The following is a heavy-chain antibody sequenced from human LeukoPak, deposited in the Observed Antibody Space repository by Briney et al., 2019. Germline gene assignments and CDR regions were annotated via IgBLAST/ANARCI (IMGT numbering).Heavy chain of an antibody. Sequence: GGSLRLSCAASGFTFSSYWMHWVRQAPGKGLVWVSRINSDGSSTSYADSVKGRFTISRDNAKNTLYLQMNSLRAEDTAVYYCARAGVCGGLDYWGQGTLVTVSS. CDR2: INSDGSST. V-gene: IGHV3-74*01. CDR1: GFTFSSYW. J-gene: IGHJ4*02. CDR3: ARAGVCGGLDY. D-gene: IGHD2-21*01.